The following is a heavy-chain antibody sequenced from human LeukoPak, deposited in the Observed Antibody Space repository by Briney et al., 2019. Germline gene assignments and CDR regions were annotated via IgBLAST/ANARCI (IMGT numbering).Heavy chain of an antibody. J-gene: IGHJ4*02. CDR3: ASSLTIFGVVIHY. CDR1: VYSISSGYY. V-gene: IGHV4-38-2*01. Sequence: SETLSLTCAVSVYSISSGYYWGWIRQPPGKGLEWIGSIYHSGSTYYNPSLKSRVTISVDTSKNQFSLKLSSVTAADTAVYYCASSLTIFGVVIHYWGQGTLVTVSS. CDR2: IYHSGST. D-gene: IGHD3-3*01.